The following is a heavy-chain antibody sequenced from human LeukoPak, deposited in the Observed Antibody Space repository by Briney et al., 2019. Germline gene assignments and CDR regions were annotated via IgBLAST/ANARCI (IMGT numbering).Heavy chain of an antibody. CDR1: GFTFSSYS. V-gene: IGHV3-21*01. Sequence: KSGGSLRLSCAASGFTFSSYSMNWVRQAPGKGLEWVSSISSSSSYIYYADSVKGRFTISRDNAKNSLYLQMNSLRAEDTAVYYCARVGSSIAARWGQGTLVTVSS. D-gene: IGHD6-6*01. J-gene: IGHJ4*02. CDR2: ISSSSSYI. CDR3: ARVGSSIAAR.